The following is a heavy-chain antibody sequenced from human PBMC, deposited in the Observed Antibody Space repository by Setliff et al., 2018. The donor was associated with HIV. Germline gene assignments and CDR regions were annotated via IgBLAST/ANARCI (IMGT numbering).Heavy chain of an antibody. Sequence: ASVKVSCKTSGYTFNDFVIHWARQAPGQRPEYMGWFYPGTGGTGYSPRFQGRLTFSRDTSATTAHVEVNSLRDEDTAVYYCARGRIAYGDYFQWGQGTLVTVSS. CDR2: FYPGTGGT. CDR1: GYTFNDFV. CDR3: ARGRIAYGDYFQ. D-gene: IGHD4-17*01. J-gene: IGHJ4*02. V-gene: IGHV1-3*01.